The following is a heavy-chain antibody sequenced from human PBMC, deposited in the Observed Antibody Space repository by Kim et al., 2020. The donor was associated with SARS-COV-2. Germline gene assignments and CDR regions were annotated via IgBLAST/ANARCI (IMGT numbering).Heavy chain of an antibody. CDR1: GYTFTSYG. CDR3: ARDSPDPATLGGSDDAFDI. V-gene: IGHV1-18*04. J-gene: IGHJ3*02. Sequence: ASVKVSCKASGYTFTSYGISWVRQAPGQGLEWMGWISAYNGNTNYAQKLQGRVTMTTDTSTSTAYMELRSLRSDDTAVYYCARDSPDPATLGGSDDAFDIWGQGTMVTVSS. CDR2: ISAYNGNT. D-gene: IGHD1-26*01.